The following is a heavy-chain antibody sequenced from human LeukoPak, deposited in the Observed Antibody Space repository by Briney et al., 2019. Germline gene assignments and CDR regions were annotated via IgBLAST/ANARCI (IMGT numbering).Heavy chain of an antibody. V-gene: IGHV4-59*01. CDR1: GGSISSYY. J-gene: IGHJ4*02. D-gene: IGHD3-10*01. Sequence: SETLSLTCTVSGGSISSYYWSWIRQPPGKGLEWIGYIYYSGSTNYNPSLKSRATISVDTSKNQFSLKLSSVTAADTAVYYCARDRGEIDYWGQGTLVTVSS. CDR2: IYYSGST. CDR3: ARDRGEIDY.